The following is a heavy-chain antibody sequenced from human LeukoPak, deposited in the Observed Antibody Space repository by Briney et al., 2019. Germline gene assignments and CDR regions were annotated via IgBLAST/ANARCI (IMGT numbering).Heavy chain of an antibody. V-gene: IGHV4-59*08. CDR1: GGSISSNY. CDR2: IYYSGST. D-gene: IGHD6-13*01. J-gene: IGHJ5*02. CDR3: ARASIAAAGINWFDP. Sequence: SETLSLTCTVSGGSISSNYWSWIRQPPGKGLEWIGYIYYSGSTNYNPSLKSRVTISVDTSKNQFSLKLSSVTAADTAVYYCARASIAAAGINWFDPWGQGTLVTVSS.